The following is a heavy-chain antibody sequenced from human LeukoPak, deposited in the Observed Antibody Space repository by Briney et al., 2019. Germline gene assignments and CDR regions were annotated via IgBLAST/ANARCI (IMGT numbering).Heavy chain of an antibody. CDR2: INHSGST. Sequence: PSETLSLTCAVYGGSFSGYYWSWIRQPPGKGLEWIGEINHSGSTNYNPSLKSRVTISVDTSKNQFSLKLSSVTAADTAVYYCARRGMYSNGQVDYWGQGTLVTVSS. CDR3: ARRGMYSNGQVDY. V-gene: IGHV4-34*01. D-gene: IGHD6-19*01. J-gene: IGHJ4*02. CDR1: GGSFSGYY.